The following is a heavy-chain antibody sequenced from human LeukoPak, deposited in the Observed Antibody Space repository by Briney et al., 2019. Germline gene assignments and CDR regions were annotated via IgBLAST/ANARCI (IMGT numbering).Heavy chain of an antibody. Sequence: PSETLSLTCTVSGGSISSSSYYWGWIRQPPGKGLEWIGSIYYSGSTYYNPSLKSRVTISVDTSKNQFSLKLSSVTAADTAVYYCARGWIQLGYFDYWGQGTLVTVSS. V-gene: IGHV4-39*01. CDR1: GGSISSSSYY. CDR3: ARGWIQLGYFDY. CDR2: IYYSGST. D-gene: IGHD5-18*01. J-gene: IGHJ4*02.